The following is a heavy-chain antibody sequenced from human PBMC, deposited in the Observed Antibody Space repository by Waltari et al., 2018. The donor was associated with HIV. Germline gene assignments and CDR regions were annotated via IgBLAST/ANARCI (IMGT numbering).Heavy chain of an antibody. CDR3: ARIRDGWYVDY. CDR1: GFSLSTSAMC. Sequence: QVTLRESGPALVKPTQTLTLTCTFSGFSLSTSAMCVTWIRQPPGKALEWLALIDWDGDKYYSTSLKTRLTISKDTSKNQVVLTMTNMDPMDTATYYCARIRDGWYVDYWGQGTLVTVSS. D-gene: IGHD6-19*01. CDR2: IDWDGDK. J-gene: IGHJ4*02. V-gene: IGHV2-70*01.